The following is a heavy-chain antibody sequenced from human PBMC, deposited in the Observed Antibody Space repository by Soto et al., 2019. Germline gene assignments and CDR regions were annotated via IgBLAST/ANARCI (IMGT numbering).Heavy chain of an antibody. V-gene: IGHV3-53*01. CDR1: GFTVSSNY. D-gene: IGHD3-10*01. Sequence: EVQLVESGGGLIQPGGSLRLSCAASGFTVSSNYMSWVRQAPGKGLEWVSVIYSGGSTYYADSVKGRFTISRDNSKNTLYLQMNSLRAEDTAVYYCAREYDGSGSYPAYYYYGMDVWGQGTTVTVSS. J-gene: IGHJ6*02. CDR3: AREYDGSGSYPAYYYYGMDV. CDR2: IYSGGST.